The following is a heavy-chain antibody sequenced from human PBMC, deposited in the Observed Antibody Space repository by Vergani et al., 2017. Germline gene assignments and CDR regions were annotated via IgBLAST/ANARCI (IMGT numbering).Heavy chain of an antibody. CDR2: IYYSGIT. J-gene: IGHJ4*02. V-gene: IGHV4-30-4*08. CDR3: SRTRGDSSGWYFCFDY. Sequence: QVQLQESGPGLVKPSQTLSLTCTVSGDSISSGDYYWSWIRQPPGKGLEWIGYIYYSGITYYNPSLKSRVTISVDTSKNQFSLKLSSVTAADTAVYYCSRTRGDSSGWYFCFDYWGQGTLVTVS. D-gene: IGHD6-19*01. CDR1: GDSISSGDYY.